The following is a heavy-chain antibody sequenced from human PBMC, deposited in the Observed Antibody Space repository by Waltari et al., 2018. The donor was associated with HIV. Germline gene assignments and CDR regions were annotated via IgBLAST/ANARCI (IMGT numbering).Heavy chain of an antibody. J-gene: IGHJ6*02. Sequence: EVQLVESGGGLVQPGGSLRHSCSALGFTVRTNSMTWVRQAPGKGLEWVSLIYTGGSTYYADSVKGRFTISRDNSKNTLYLQMNSLRAEDTAVYYCASPDTTMVHGHYYFYHMDVWGQGTTVTVSS. V-gene: IGHV3-66*01. CDR2: IYTGGST. CDR3: ASPDTTMVHGHYYFYHMDV. D-gene: IGHD5-18*01. CDR1: GFTVRTNS.